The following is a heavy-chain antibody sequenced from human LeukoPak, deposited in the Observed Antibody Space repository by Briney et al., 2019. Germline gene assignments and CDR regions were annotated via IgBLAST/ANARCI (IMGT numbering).Heavy chain of an antibody. D-gene: IGHD1-7*01. CDR2: IWYDGSNK. V-gene: IGHV3-33*08. J-gene: IGHJ4*02. Sequence: PGRSLRLSCAASGLTFSSYGMHWVRQAPGKGLEWVAVIWYDGSNKYYADSVKGRFTISRDNSKNTLYLQMNSLRAEDTAVYYCAREPDNWNYADYWGQGTLVTVSS. CDR3: AREPDNWNYADY. CDR1: GLTFSSYG.